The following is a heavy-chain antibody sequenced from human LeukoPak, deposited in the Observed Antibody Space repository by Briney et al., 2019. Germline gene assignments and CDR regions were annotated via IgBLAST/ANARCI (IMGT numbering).Heavy chain of an antibody. D-gene: IGHD6-19*01. Sequence: GASVKVSCKASGYTFTGYYMHWVRQAPGQGLEWMGWINPNSGNTGYAQKFQGRVTMTRNTSISTAYMELSSLRSEDTAVYYCARGRSSGWYGYWGQGTLVTVSS. CDR1: GYTFTGYY. J-gene: IGHJ4*02. V-gene: IGHV1-8*02. CDR3: ARGRSSGWYGY. CDR2: INPNSGNT.